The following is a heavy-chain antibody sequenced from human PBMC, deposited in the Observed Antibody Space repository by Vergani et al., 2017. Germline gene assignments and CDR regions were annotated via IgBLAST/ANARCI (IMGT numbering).Heavy chain of an antibody. Sequence: EVQLVESGGGLVKPGGSLRLSCAASGFTFSSYSMNWVRQAPGKGLEWVSYISSSSSTIYYADSVKGLFTISRDNAKNSLYLQMNSLRDEDTAVYYCARPLLLWFGELSGAFDIWGQGTMVTVSS. CDR1: GFTFSSYS. D-gene: IGHD3-10*01. V-gene: IGHV3-48*02. J-gene: IGHJ3*02. CDR3: ARPLLLWFGELSGAFDI. CDR2: ISSSSSTI.